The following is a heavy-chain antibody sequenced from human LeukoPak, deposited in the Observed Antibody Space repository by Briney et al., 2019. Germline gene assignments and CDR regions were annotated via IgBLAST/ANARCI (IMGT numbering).Heavy chain of an antibody. D-gene: IGHD3-3*01. CDR1: GGTFSSYA. V-gene: IGHV1-69*05. CDR3: ARWDPRFGVAAFDL. J-gene: IGHJ2*01. Sequence: SVKVSCKASGGTFSSYAISWVRQAPGQGLEWMGGIIPIFGTANYAQKFQGRVTITTDESTSTAYMELSSLRSEDTAVYYCARWDPRFGVAAFDLWGRGTRVTVSS. CDR2: IIPIFGTA.